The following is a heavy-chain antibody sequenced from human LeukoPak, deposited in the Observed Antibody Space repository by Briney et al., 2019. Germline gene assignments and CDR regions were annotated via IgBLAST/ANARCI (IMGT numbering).Heavy chain of an antibody. CDR3: AREAEYYYDSSGKAGFDY. CDR2: ISSSSSYI. CDR1: GFTFSSYS. D-gene: IGHD3-22*01. Sequence: GGSLRLSCAASGFTFSSYSMNWVRQAPGKGLEWVSSISSSSSYIYYADSVKGRFTISRDNSKNTLYLQMNSLRAEDTAVYYCAREAEYYYDSSGKAGFDYWGQGTLVTVSP. J-gene: IGHJ4*02. V-gene: IGHV3-21*01.